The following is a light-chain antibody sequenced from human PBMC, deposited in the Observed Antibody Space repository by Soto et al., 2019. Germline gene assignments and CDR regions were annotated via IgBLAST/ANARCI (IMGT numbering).Light chain of an antibody. J-gene: IGKJ1*01. CDR1: QSVRSSY. CDR3: QQYSSPPAT. Sequence: ETVLTQSPGTLSLSPGERATLSCRASQSVRSSYLAWYQQKPGQTPRLLIYGASSRATSIPDRFSGSGSWTDFTLTISSLEPEDFAVYFCQQYSSPPATFGQGTKVEIK. V-gene: IGKV3-20*01. CDR2: GAS.